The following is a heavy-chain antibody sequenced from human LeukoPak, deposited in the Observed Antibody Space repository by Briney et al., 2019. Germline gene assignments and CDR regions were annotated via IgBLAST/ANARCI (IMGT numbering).Heavy chain of an antibody. CDR2: FDPEDGET. D-gene: IGHD3-22*01. Sequence: ASVKVSCKVSGYTLTELSMHWVRQAPGKGLEWMGGFDPEDGETIYAQKFQGRVTMTEDTSTGTAYMELSSLRSEDTAVYYCATSWRYYDSSGYYGGWFDPWGQGTLVTVSS. CDR1: GYTLTELS. V-gene: IGHV1-24*01. CDR3: ATSWRYYDSSGYYGGWFDP. J-gene: IGHJ5*02.